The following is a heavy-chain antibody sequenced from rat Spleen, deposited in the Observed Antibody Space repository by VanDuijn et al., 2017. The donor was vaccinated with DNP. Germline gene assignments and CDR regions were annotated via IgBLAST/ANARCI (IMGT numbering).Heavy chain of an antibody. Sequence: QVQLKESGPGMVQPSQTLSLTCTVSGFPLTDYSVHWVRQPPGKVLEWIVAISSGGNTYYNSVFKSRLRIRRDTSKSQVFLKMNSLQTEDTALYFWARYYGYNYYAMDAWGQGTSVTVSS. D-gene: IGHD1-9*01. J-gene: IGHJ4*01. CDR1: GFPLTDYS. CDR3: ARYYGYNYYAMDA. V-gene: IGHV2-6*01. CDR2: ISSGGNT.